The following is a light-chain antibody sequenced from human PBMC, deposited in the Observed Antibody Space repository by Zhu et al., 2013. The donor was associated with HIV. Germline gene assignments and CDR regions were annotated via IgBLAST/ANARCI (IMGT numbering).Light chain of an antibody. Sequence: EIVLTQSPGTLSLSPGERATLSCRASQNIASISLAWYQQKPGQAPRLLISATSTRATGIPDRFSGSGSGTDFTLTISRLEPEDFAVYYCQQYSSPIFTFARGPKWMSN. J-gene: IGKJ3*01. CDR3: QQYSSPIFT. CDR1: QNIASIS. CDR2: ATS. V-gene: IGKV3-20*01.